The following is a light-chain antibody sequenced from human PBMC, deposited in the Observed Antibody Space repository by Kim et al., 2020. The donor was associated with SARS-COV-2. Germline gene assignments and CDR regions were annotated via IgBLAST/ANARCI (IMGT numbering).Light chain of an antibody. Sequence: SSELTQPPSMSVSPGQTARITCSGDSLPKQYAYWYQQKSGQAPVTIIYKDTQRPSGIPDRFSGSSSGTTVTLTISGVQAEDEADYYCQSTDSIGSHVVFGGGTQLTVL. CDR3: QSTDSIGSHVV. CDR2: KDT. V-gene: IGLV3-25*03. CDR1: SLPKQY. J-gene: IGLJ2*01.